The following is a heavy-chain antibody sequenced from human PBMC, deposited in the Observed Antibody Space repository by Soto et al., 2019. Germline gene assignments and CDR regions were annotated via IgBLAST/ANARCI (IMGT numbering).Heavy chain of an antibody. CDR2: FDPEDGET. CDR1: GYTLTELS. D-gene: IGHD2-8*02. V-gene: IGHV1-24*01. CDR3: GTDASPRRNSWRCLDP. J-gene: IGHJ5*02. Sequence: ASVKVSCKVSGYTLTELSMHLVRQAPGKGLEWMGGFDPEDGETIYAQKFQGRVTMTEDTSTDTAYMELSSLRSEDTAVYYCGTDASPRRNSWRCLDPWGQGTLVTVSS.